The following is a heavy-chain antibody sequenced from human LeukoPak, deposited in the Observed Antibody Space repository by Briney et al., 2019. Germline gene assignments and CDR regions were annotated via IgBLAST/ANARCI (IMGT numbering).Heavy chain of an antibody. Sequence: PGGSLRLSCAASGFTFSNAWMSWVRQAPGKGLEWVGRIKSKTDGGTTDYAAPVKGRFTISRDDSKNTLYLQMNSLKTEDTAMYYCTTDLYYDSSGYPLKIFDYWGQGTLVTVSS. CDR1: GFTFSNAW. J-gene: IGHJ4*02. CDR3: TTDLYYDSSGYPLKIFDY. V-gene: IGHV3-15*01. CDR2: IKSKTDGGTT. D-gene: IGHD3-22*01.